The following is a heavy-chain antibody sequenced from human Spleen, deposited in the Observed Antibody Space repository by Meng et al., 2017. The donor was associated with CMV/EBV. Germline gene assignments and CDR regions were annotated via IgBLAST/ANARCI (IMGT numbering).Heavy chain of an antibody. J-gene: IGHJ3*01. CDR3: ARDGTGSYYGT. Sequence: GGSLRLSCAASGFTFSYYWMSWVRQAPGKGLEWVANINQDESEKNYVDSVKGRFTISRDNAKKSLYLQMDSLRGEDTAVYFCARDGTGSYYGTWGQGTMVTVSS. CDR2: INQDESEK. CDR1: GFTFSYYW. V-gene: IGHV3-7*01. D-gene: IGHD1-26*01.